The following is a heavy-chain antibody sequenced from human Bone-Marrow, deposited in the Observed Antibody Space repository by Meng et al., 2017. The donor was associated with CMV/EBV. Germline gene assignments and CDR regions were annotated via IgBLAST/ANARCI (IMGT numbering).Heavy chain of an antibody. D-gene: IGHD3-3*01. CDR1: GASVDTGSYY. CDR2: IYYSANI. V-gene: IGHV4-61*01. J-gene: IGHJ4*02. Sequence: SEPLSLTCTVSGASVDTGSYYWSWIRQTPGKGLEWIGYIYYSANIDSNPSLGSRVTISRDTSKNQFSLKLDFVTAADTAVYYCAGGGLEYYFDYWGQGTLVTVSS. CDR3: AGGGLEYYFDY.